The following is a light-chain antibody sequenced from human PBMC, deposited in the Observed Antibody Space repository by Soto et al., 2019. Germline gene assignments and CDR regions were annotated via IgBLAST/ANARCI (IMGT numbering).Light chain of an antibody. J-gene: IGLJ1*01. V-gene: IGLV2-14*01. Sequence: QSVLTQPASVSGSPGQSITISCTGTKDTIGRVDFVSWYQQHPHKAPKLIIYEVRKRPSGVSDRFSGSKSGNTASLTISGLQTEDEADYYCSSYATTDRRVFGTGTKGTVL. CDR3: SSYATTDRRV. CDR1: KDTIGRVDF. CDR2: EVR.